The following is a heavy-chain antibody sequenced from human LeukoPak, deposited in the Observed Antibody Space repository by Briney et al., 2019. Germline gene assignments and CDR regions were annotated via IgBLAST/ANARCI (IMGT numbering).Heavy chain of an antibody. CDR2: ISWNSGSI. D-gene: IGHD2-15*01. CDR3: AKDRPGGSLLGSFDY. CDR1: GFTFDDYA. V-gene: IGHV3-9*01. Sequence: GGSLRLSCAASGFTFDDYAMHWVRQAPGKGLEWVSGISWNSGSIGYADSVKGRFTISRDNAKNSLYLQMNSLRAEDTALYYCAKDRPGGSLLGSFDYWGQGTLVTVSS. J-gene: IGHJ4*02.